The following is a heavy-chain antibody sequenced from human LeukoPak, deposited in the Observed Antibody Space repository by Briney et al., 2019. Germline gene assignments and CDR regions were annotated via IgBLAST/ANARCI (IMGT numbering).Heavy chain of an antibody. CDR1: GFTFSSYG. Sequence: GGSLRLSCAAYGFTFSSYGMHWVRPAPGKGLEWVAVIWYDGSNKYYADSVKGRFTISRDNSKNTLYLQMNSLRAEDTAVYYCARDTGYSSSWIDYWGQGTLVTVSS. J-gene: IGHJ4*02. D-gene: IGHD6-13*01. CDR2: IWYDGSNK. CDR3: ARDTGYSSSWIDY. V-gene: IGHV3-33*08.